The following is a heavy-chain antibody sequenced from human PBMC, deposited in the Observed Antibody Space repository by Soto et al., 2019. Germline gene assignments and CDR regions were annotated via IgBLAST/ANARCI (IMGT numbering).Heavy chain of an antibody. CDR3: ARDSPYCSGGSCVDY. Sequence: GASVAVSCAASGGTFSSYASSWVRQAPGQGLEWMGGIIPIFGTANYAQKFQGRVTITADKSTSTAYMELSSLRSEDTAVYYCARDSPYCSGGSCVDYWGQGTLVTVSS. CDR1: GGTFSSYA. CDR2: IIPIFGTA. D-gene: IGHD2-15*01. V-gene: IGHV1-69*06. J-gene: IGHJ4*02.